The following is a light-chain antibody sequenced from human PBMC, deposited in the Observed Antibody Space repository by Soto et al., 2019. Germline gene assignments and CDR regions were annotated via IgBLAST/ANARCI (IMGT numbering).Light chain of an antibody. CDR2: WAS. V-gene: IGKV4-1*01. CDR1: ENFLYSSDNKSS. J-gene: IGKJ5*01. Sequence: DVVMGQTPNSLFLFLRDFTTINCKSIENFLYSSDNKSSLAWYQQKPGQPPKALIYWASTRESGVADRFSGSGSWTDFTLAIRRLEPEDSAVYYCQQYGGSPSITFGQGKRLEIK. CDR3: QQYGGSPSIT.